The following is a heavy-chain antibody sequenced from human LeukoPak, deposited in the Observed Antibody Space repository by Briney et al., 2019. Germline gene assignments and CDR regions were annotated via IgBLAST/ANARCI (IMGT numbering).Heavy chain of an antibody. Sequence: LRLSCAASGFTFSSYGMHWIRQPPGKGLEWIGSIYYSGSTYYNPSLKSRVTISVDTSKNQFSLKLSSVTAADTAVYYCARHFKGIAVAGTGDFDYWGQGTLVTVSS. V-gene: IGHV4-39*01. CDR1: GFTFSSYG. CDR3: ARHFKGIAVAGTGDFDY. CDR2: IYYSGST. D-gene: IGHD6-19*01. J-gene: IGHJ4*02.